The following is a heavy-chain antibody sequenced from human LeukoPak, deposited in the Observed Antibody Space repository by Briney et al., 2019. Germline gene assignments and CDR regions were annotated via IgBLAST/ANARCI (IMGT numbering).Heavy chain of an antibody. CDR1: GFTFDDYA. V-gene: IGHV3-9*01. Sequence: GGSLRLSCAASGFTFDDYAMHWVRQAPGKGLEWVSGISWNSGSIGYADSVKGRFTISRDNAKNSLYLQMNSLRAEDTALYYCAKFQFCGDYLWFDPWGQGTLVTVSS. CDR2: ISWNSGSI. J-gene: IGHJ5*02. D-gene: IGHD4-17*01. CDR3: AKFQFCGDYLWFDP.